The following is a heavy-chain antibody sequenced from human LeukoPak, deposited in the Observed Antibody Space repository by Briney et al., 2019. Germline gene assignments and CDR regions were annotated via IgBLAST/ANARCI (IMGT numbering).Heavy chain of an antibody. J-gene: IGHJ6*02. CDR1: GFTFSGFW. CDR2: LHSDGSNT. D-gene: IGHD5-18*01. Sequence: GGSLRLSCTASGFTFSGFWMHWVRQAPGKGQVWISRLHSDGSNTDYADSVKGRFTISRDNAKNSLYLQMNSLRAEDTAVYYCARGGFSYGRQYDYYFYGMDVWGQGTTVTVSS. V-gene: IGHV3-74*01. CDR3: ARGGFSYGRQYDYYFYGMDV.